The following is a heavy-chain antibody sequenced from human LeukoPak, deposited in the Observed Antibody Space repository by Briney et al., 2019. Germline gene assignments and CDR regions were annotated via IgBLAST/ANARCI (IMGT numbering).Heavy chain of an antibody. Sequence: SETLSLTCIVSGYSISSGYYWGWIRQPPGKGLEWIGSIYYSGSTYYNPSLKSRVTISVDTSKNQFSLKLSSVTAADTAVYYCARGSPYDFWSGYYTPYYFDYWGQGTLVTVSS. CDR3: ARGSPYDFWSGYYTPYYFDY. CDR2: IYYSGST. V-gene: IGHV4-38-2*02. CDR1: GYSISSGYY. J-gene: IGHJ4*02. D-gene: IGHD3-3*01.